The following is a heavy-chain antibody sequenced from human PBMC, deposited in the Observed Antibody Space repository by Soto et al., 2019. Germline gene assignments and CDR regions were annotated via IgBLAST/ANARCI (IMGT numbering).Heavy chain of an antibody. CDR2: IYHSGST. CDR1: GGSFSGYS. J-gene: IGHJ4*02. CDR3: ARGNVVAIDY. Sequence: PSETLSLTCAVYGGSFSGYSWSWIRQPPGKGLEWIGYIYHSGSTYYNPSLKSRVTISVDRSKNQFSLKLSSVTAADTAVYYCARGNVVAIDYWGQGTLVTVSS. V-gene: IGHV4-30-2*01. D-gene: IGHD2-21*01.